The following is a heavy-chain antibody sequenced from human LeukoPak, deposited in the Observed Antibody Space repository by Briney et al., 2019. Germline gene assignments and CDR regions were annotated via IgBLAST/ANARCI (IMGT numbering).Heavy chain of an antibody. CDR1: GYTFTSYA. V-gene: IGHV1-3*01. D-gene: IGHD4-17*01. J-gene: IGHJ4*02. CDR3: ARDLVYGDYFDY. CDR2: INASNGNT. Sequence: AASVKVSCKPSGYTFTSYAMHWVRQAPGQRREWMGWINASNGNTKYSQTLQSRDTITSDTTASTAYMELSSLRSEDMAVYYCARDLVYGDYFDYWGQGTLVTVSS.